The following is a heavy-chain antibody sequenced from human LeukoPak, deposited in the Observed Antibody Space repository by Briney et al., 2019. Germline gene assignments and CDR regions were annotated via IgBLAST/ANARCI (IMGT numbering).Heavy chain of an antibody. Sequence: PGGSLRLSCAASGFTFSSYTMNWVRQAPGKGLEWVSSISSSSSALYYAASVKGRFTISRDNAKNSLYLQMNSLRDEDTAVYYCARGALRYSDYWGQGTLVTVSS. J-gene: IGHJ4*02. CDR3: ARGALRYSDY. V-gene: IGHV3-48*02. CDR1: GFTFSSYT. CDR2: ISSSSSAL. D-gene: IGHD3-9*01.